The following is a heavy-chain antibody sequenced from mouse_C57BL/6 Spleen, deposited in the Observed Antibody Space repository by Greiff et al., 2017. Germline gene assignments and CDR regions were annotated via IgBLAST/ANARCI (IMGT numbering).Heavy chain of an antibody. CDR3: ARGNDGHHEDLDC. D-gene: IGHD2-3*01. V-gene: IGHV1-72*01. J-gene: IGHJ2*01. CDR1: GYTFTSYW. Sequence: VQLQQPGAELVKPGASVKLSCKASGYTFTSYWMHWVKQRPGRGLEWIGRIDPNSGGTKYNEKFKSKATLTVDKPSSTAYMQLSSLASEDSAVYSCARGNDGHHEDLDCWGQGTTLTVSS. CDR2: IDPNSGGT.